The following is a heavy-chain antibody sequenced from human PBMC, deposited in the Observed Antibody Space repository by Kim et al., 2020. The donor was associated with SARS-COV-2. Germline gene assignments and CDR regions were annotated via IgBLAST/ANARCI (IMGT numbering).Heavy chain of an antibody. CDR1: GFTFSSYG. CDR2: ISYDGSNK. J-gene: IGHJ4*02. D-gene: IGHD6-19*01. CDR3: ARVRGWPLIDY. Sequence: GGSLRLSCAASGFTFSSYGMHWVRQAPGKGLEWVAVISYDGSNKYYADSVKGRFTISRDNSKNTLYLQMNSLRAEDTAVYYCARVRGWPLIDYWGQGTLVTVSS. V-gene: IGHV3-33*05.